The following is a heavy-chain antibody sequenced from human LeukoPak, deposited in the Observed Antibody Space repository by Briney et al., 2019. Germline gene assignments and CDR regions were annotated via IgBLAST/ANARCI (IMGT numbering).Heavy chain of an antibody. CDR1: GFTFSSYW. Sequence: EGSLRLSCAASGFTFSSYWMHWVRQAPGKGLVWVSLIHSDGSTTIYADSVKGRFTISRDNSKNTLYLQMNSLRAEDTAVYYCAKDGERTRGIAARRDYWGQGTLVTVSS. CDR3: AKDGERTRGIAARRDY. CDR2: IHSDGSTT. V-gene: IGHV3-74*01. D-gene: IGHD6-6*01. J-gene: IGHJ4*02.